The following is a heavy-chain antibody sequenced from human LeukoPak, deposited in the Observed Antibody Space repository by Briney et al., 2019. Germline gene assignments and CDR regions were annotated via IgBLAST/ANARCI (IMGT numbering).Heavy chain of an antibody. CDR2: LKQDGSEK. Sequence: GGSLGLSCAASGFTFSAYWMSWVRQAPGKGLEWVANLKQDGSEKYYVDSVKGRFTISRDNAKTSLYLHMNSLRGEDTAVYYCARDDGFYSASGIYQNYFDHWGQGILVTVSP. J-gene: IGHJ4*02. CDR1: GFTFSAYW. D-gene: IGHD3-10*01. CDR3: ARDDGFYSASGIYQNYFDH. V-gene: IGHV3-7*01.